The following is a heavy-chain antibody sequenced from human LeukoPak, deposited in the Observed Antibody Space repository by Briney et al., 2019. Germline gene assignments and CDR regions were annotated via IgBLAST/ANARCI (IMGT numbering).Heavy chain of an antibody. Sequence: GGSLRLSCAASGFTFSSYAMSWVRQAPGKGLEWVLVISGSGGSTYYADFVKGRFTIARDNSQNTLYLQKNSLRAEDTAVYYCAKEGFWDLWGVDYYYYMDVWGKGTTVTVSS. D-gene: IGHD3/OR15-3a*01. J-gene: IGHJ6*03. CDR3: AKEGFWDLWGVDYYYYMDV. CDR1: GFTFSSYA. V-gene: IGHV3-23*01. CDR2: ISGSGGST.